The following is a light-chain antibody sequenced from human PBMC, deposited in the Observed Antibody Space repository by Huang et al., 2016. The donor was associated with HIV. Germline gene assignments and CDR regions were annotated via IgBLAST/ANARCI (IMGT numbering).Light chain of an antibody. J-gene: IGKJ5*01. CDR1: QSISSN. CDR2: GAS. Sequence: EIVMTQSPATLPVSPGERATLSCRASQSISSNLAWYQQKPGQAPRLLIYGASTRATGISARFSGSGSGTEFTLTISSLQSEDFAVYYCQQYNNWPPEITFGQGTRLEIK. V-gene: IGKV3-15*01. CDR3: QQYNNWPPEIT.